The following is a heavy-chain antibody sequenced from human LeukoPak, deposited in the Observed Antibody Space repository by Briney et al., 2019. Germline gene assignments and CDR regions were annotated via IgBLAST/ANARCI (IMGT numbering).Heavy chain of an antibody. CDR3: ARHIGGSYYSYAFDI. D-gene: IGHD1-26*01. J-gene: IGHJ3*02. CDR2: IYTSGST. Sequence: SQTLSLTCTLSGGSISSGSYYWSWIRQPAGKGLEWIGRIYTSGSTNYNPSLKSRVIISVDTSKNQFSLKLSSVTAADTAVYYCARHIGGSYYSYAFDIWGQGTMVTVSS. V-gene: IGHV4-61*02. CDR1: GGSISSGSYY.